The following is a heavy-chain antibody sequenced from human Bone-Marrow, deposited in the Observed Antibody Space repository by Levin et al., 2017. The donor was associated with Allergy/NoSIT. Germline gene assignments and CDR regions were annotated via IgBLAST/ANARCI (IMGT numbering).Heavy chain of an antibody. Sequence: GASVKVSCEASGGTFSSYTITWVRQAPGRGLEWMGGTMSIVGTTNYAQRFQDRVTITADESTSTAYMELSGLRSEDTALYYCSTSTIGGYYGLDVWGQGTTVTVSS. CDR2: TMSIVGTT. CDR3: STSTIGGYYGLDV. D-gene: IGHD1-26*01. V-gene: IGHV1-69*13. CDR1: GGTFSSYT. J-gene: IGHJ6*02.